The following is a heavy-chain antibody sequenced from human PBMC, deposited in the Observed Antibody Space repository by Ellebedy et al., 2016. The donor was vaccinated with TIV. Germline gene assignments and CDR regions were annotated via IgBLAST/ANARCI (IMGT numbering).Heavy chain of an antibody. CDR3: ATARELLLTGYGMDV. CDR2: IIPILGIA. Sequence: SVKVSXXASGGTFSSYAISWVRQAPGQGLEWMGRIIPILGIANYAQKFQGRVTITADKSTSTAYMELSSLRSEDTAVYYCATARELLLTGYGMDVWGQGTTVTVSS. CDR1: GGTFSSYA. V-gene: IGHV1-69*04. J-gene: IGHJ6*02. D-gene: IGHD1-26*01.